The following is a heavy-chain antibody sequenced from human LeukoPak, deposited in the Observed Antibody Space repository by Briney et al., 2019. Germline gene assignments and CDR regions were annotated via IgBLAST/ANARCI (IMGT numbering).Heavy chain of an antibody. V-gene: IGHV1-18*01. D-gene: IGHD2-15*01. CDR3: ARDTVVSRSGSPFDY. CDR1: GYTFTSYG. CDR2: VSAYNGNT. J-gene: IGHJ4*02. Sequence: ASVKVSCKASGYTFTSYGISWVRQAPGQGLEWMGWVSAYNGNTNYAQKLRGRVTMTTDTSTSTAYMELRSLRSDDTAVYYCARDTVVSRSGSPFDYWGQGTLVTVSS.